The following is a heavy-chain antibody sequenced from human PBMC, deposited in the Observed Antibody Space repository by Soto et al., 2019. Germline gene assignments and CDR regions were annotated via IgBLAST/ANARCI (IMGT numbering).Heavy chain of an antibody. Sequence: PSETLSLTCTVSSDSISSYYWSWIRQPPGKRLEWIGYISYSGSTDYNPSLKSRVTISGDTSKNQFSLKVSSVTAADTAVYYYARGTSWQLPFDYWGQGTLVTVSS. J-gene: IGHJ4*02. V-gene: IGHV4-59*01. CDR3: ARGTSWQLPFDY. D-gene: IGHD6-13*01. CDR2: ISYSGST. CDR1: SDSISSYY.